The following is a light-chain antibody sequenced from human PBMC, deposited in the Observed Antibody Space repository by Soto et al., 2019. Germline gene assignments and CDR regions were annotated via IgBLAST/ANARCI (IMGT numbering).Light chain of an antibody. CDR3: QAFDTSLSVSL. Sequence: QSVLTQPPSVSGAPGQTVTISCTGSSSNIGAGFDVYWYQQIPGTAPKLLIYGGNNRPSGVPDRFSASKSGASASLVITRLQTEDGGDYHCQAFDTSLSVSLFGGGTKVTVL. CDR1: SSNIGAGFD. J-gene: IGLJ3*02. CDR2: GGN. V-gene: IGLV1-40*01.